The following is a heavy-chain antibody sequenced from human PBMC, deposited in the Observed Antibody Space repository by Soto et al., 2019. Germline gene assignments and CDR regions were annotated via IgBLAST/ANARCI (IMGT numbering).Heavy chain of an antibody. V-gene: IGHV3-33*01. CDR1: GFTFSSYG. Sequence: ESGGGVVQPGRSLRLSCAASGFTFSSYGMHWVRQAPGKGLEWVAVIWYDGSNKYYADSVKGRFTISRDNSKNTLYLQMNSLRAEDTAVYYCARDGRRAAAGYNWFDPWGQGTLVTVSS. D-gene: IGHD6-13*01. J-gene: IGHJ5*02. CDR3: ARDGRRAAAGYNWFDP. CDR2: IWYDGSNK.